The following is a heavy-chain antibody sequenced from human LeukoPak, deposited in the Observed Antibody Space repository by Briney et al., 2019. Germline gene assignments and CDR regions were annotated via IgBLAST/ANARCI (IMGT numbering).Heavy chain of an antibody. CDR1: GGSFSGYY. CDR3: ARDSGTTGEVKFDP. V-gene: IGHV4-34*01. J-gene: IGHJ5*02. CDR2: INHSGST. Sequence: PSETLSLTCAVYGGSFSGYYWSWIRQPPGKGLEWIGEINHSGSTNYNPSLKSRVTISVDTSKNQFSLKLSSVTAADTAVYYCARDSGTTGEVKFDPWGQGTLVTVSS. D-gene: IGHD3-10*01.